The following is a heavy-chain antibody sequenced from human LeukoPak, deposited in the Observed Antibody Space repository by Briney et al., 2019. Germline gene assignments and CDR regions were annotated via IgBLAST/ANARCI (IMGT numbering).Heavy chain of an antibody. CDR3: ARDHNYAFDN. CDR1: GFPFIEYS. V-gene: IGHV3-48*01. J-gene: IGHJ4*02. Sequence: GVLRLSCTAPGFPFIEYSMNWVRQAPGKGLEWISYIGIDSGNTKYADSVRGRFTISADKAKNSLYLQMNSLRVEDTAVYYCARDHNYAFDNWGQGTLVSVAS. D-gene: IGHD1-1*01. CDR2: IGIDSGNT.